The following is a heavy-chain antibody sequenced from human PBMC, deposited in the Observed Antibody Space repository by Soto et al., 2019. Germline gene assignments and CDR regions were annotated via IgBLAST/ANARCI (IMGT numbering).Heavy chain of an antibody. CDR3: ARDLAGRGTSSRGGFDP. Sequence: EVQLLESGGGLVQPGGSLRLSCAASGFTFSKYTMNWVRQAPGKGLEWVSGVSDSGAGTYYADSVKGRFTISRDNSKNMLFLHMNSLRADDTAVYFCARDLAGRGTSSRGGFDPWGQGTLVTVSS. J-gene: IGHJ5*02. CDR1: GFTFSKYT. V-gene: IGHV3-23*01. CDR2: VSDSGAGT. D-gene: IGHD2-2*01.